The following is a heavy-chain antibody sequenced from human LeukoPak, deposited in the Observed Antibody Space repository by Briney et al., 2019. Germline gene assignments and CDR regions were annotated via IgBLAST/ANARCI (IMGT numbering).Heavy chain of an antibody. Sequence: PSETLSLTCTVSGGSISSYYWSWIRQPPGKGLEWIGYIYYSGSTNYNPSLKSRVTISVDTSKNQFSLKLSSATAADTAVYYCARGEPVLRYFDWLLGYFDYWGQGTLVTVSS. CDR1: GGSISSYY. J-gene: IGHJ4*02. V-gene: IGHV4-59*01. CDR2: IYYSGST. D-gene: IGHD3-9*01. CDR3: ARGEPVLRYFDWLLGYFDY.